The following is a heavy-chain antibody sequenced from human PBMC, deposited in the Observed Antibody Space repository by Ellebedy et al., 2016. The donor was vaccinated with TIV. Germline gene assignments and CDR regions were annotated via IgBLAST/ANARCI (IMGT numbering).Heavy chain of an antibody. CDR2: ISYDGSNK. CDR3: AKDLYSGYELSDY. Sequence: GESLKISCAASGFTFSSYGMHWVRQAPGKGLEWVAVISYDGSNKYYADSVKGRFTISRDNSKNTLYLQMNSLRAEDTAVYYCAKDLYSGYELSDYWGQGTLVTVSS. V-gene: IGHV3-30*18. D-gene: IGHD5-12*01. J-gene: IGHJ4*02. CDR1: GFTFSSYG.